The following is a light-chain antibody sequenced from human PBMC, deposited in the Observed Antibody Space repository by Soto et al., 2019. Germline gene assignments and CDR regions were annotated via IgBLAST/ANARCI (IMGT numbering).Light chain of an antibody. CDR3: QQHLDLSPT. CDR2: DAS. V-gene: IGKV1-33*01. J-gene: IGKJ5*01. Sequence: EIEVPQYPSSLSTYVGDRVTITCQASQDIRNFLYWYQQKPGKAPKLLISDASSWEAGVPQRFSGSGFGTDFTLAISSLQAEDFATYYCQQHLDLSPTFGPGTLLDIK. CDR1: QDIRNF.